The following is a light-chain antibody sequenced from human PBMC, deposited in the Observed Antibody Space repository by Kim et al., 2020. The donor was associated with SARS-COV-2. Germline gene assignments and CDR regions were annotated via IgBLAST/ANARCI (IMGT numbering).Light chain of an antibody. Sequence: SYELTQPPSVSVSPGQTASITCAGDKLGDKYACWYQQKPGQSPVLVIYQDSKRPSGIPERFSGSNSGNTATLTISGTQAGDEADYYCQAWDSSVVFGGG. J-gene: IGLJ2*01. CDR1: KLGDKY. CDR3: QAWDSSVV. V-gene: IGLV3-1*01. CDR2: QDS.